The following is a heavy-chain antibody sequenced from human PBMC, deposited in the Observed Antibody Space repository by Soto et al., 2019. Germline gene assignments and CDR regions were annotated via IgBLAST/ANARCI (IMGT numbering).Heavy chain of an antibody. D-gene: IGHD3-22*01. J-gene: IGHJ4*02. V-gene: IGHV4-31*02. CDR1: GGSISSRGYY. CDR3: ARGDYYDSSGYYS. CDR2: ISSSGT. Sequence: SDPLSLTCTVSGGSISSRGYYGNWIRQLPGKGLEWIGYISSSGTYYNASLKSRLTISVDTSKNQFSLNLSSVSAADTAVYYCARGDYYDSSGYYSWGQGTLVTVSS.